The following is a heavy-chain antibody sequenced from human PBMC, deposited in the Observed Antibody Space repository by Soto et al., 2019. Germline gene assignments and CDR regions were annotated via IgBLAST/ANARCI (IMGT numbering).Heavy chain of an antibody. CDR2: ISGSGGST. Sequence: GGSLRLSCAASGFTFSSYAMSWVRQAPGKGLEWVSAISGSGGSTYYADSVKGRFTISRDNSKNTLYLQMNSLRAEDTAVYYCAKVSSRDSSGYYYIPYYYYYYGMDVWGQGTTVTVSS. D-gene: IGHD3-22*01. V-gene: IGHV3-23*01. CDR3: AKVSSRDSSGYYYIPYYYYYYGMDV. J-gene: IGHJ6*02. CDR1: GFTFSSYA.